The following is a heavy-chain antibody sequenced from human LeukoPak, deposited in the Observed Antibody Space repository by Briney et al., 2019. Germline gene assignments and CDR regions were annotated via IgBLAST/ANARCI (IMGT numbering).Heavy chain of an antibody. CDR2: ISASGGHT. CDR3: ANRVQLTY. Sequence: GGSLRLSCTASGFTFSSYDMNWVRQAPGQGLEWVSTISASGGHTYYADSVRGRFTISRGNSKNTLYLQMNDLRAEDTAIYYCANRVQLTYWCQGTLVTVSS. CDR1: GFTFSSYD. D-gene: IGHD5-18*01. J-gene: IGHJ4*02. V-gene: IGHV3-23*01.